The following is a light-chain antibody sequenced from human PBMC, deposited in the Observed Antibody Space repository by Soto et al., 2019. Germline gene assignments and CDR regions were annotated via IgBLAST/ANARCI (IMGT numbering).Light chain of an antibody. CDR2: AAS. V-gene: IGKV1-9*01. J-gene: IGKJ2*01. CDR3: QQRNSYPRT. CDR1: QGINIF. Sequence: LTQSPATLSLSPGERATLSCRASQGINIFLAWFQQKPGKAPNLLISAASTLQSGVPSRFSGSGSETEFTLTITSLQPEDSATYYCQQRNSYPRTFGQGTKVEIK.